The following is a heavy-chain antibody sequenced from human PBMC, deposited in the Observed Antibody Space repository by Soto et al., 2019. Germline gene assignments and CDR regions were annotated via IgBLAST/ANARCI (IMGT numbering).Heavy chain of an antibody. Sequence: EVQLVESGGGLIQPGGSLRLSCAASGFTVSSNYMSWVRQAPGKGLEWVSVIYSGGSTYYADAVKGRFTISRDNSKNTLYLQMNSLRAEDTAVYYCANDRVESGYPEYCQHWGQGTLVPVSS. CDR1: GFTVSSNY. J-gene: IGHJ1*01. V-gene: IGHV3-53*01. CDR3: ANDRVESGYPEYCQH. D-gene: IGHD3-22*01. CDR2: IYSGGST.